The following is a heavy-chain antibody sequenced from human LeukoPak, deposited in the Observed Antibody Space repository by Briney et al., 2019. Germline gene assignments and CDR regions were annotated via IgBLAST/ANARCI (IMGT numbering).Heavy chain of an antibody. Sequence: SETLSLTCTVSGGSISSSSYYWGWIRQPPGKGLEWIGRIYYSGSTYYNPSLKSRVTISVDTSKNQFSLKLSSVTAADTAVYYCARETTVTTTPKYWYFDLWGRGTLVTVSS. V-gene: IGHV4-39*01. J-gene: IGHJ2*01. D-gene: IGHD4-17*01. CDR2: IYYSGST. CDR1: GGSISSSSYY. CDR3: ARETTVTTTPKYWYFDL.